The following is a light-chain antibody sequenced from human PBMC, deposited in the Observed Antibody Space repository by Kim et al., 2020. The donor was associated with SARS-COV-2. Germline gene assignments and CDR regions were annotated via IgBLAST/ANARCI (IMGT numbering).Light chain of an antibody. V-gene: IGKV3-11*01. CDR1: QSGSTS. CDR3: QQYSDWPQT. J-gene: IGKJ1*01. Sequence: EIVLTQSPVTLSLSPGERATLSCRASQSGSTSIAWYQQRRGQAPRLLIYGVSNRATGIPVRFSGSRSGTDFTLTISGLEPEDFAVYYCQQYSDWPQTFGQGTKVDIK. CDR2: GVS.